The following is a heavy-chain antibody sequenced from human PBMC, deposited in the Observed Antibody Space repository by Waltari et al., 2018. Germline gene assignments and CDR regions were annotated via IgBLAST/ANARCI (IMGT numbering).Heavy chain of an antibody. D-gene: IGHD3-10*01. CDR1: GFTFSDHY. V-gene: IGHV3-72*01. Sequence: EVQLVESGGGWVQPGGSLRLSCAASGFTFSDHYMDWVRQAPGKGLEWVGRSRNKDNSYFTEYAASVKGRFTISRDESTNTLYLQMNSLKTEDTAVYYCARGGTMVRGGIDYWGQETLVTVSS. J-gene: IGHJ4*02. CDR2: SRNKDNSYFT. CDR3: ARGGTMVRGGIDY.